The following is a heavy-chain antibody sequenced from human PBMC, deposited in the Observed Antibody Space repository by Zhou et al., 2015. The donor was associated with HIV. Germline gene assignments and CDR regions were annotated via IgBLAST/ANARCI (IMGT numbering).Heavy chain of an antibody. V-gene: IGHV1-46*01. Sequence: QVQLVQSGAEVKKPGSSVKVSCKASGYIFTNYFMHWVRQAPGQGLEWMGMINPSGGSTNYAQKFQGRVTITADESTSTAYMELSSLRSEDTAVYYCARGQMASGYYGMDVWGQGTTVTVSS. CDR3: ARGQMASGYYGMDV. CDR1: GYIFTNYF. CDR2: INPSGGST. D-gene: IGHD5-24*01. J-gene: IGHJ6*02.